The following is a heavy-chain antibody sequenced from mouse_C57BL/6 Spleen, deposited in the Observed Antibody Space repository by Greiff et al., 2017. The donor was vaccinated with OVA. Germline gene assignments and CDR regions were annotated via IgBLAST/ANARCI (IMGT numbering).Heavy chain of an antibody. Sequence: VQLQQSGPELVKPGASVKISCKASGYSFTGYYMNWVKQSPEKSLEWIGEINPSTGGTTYNQKFKAKATLTVDKSSSTAYMQLNSLTSEDSSVYYCARSEPYSMDYWGKGTSVTVSS. CDR3: ARSEPYSMDY. CDR2: INPSTGGT. CDR1: GYSFTGYY. J-gene: IGHJ4*01. V-gene: IGHV1-42*01.